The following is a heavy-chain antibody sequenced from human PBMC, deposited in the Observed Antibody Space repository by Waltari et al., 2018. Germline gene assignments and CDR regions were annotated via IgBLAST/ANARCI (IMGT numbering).Heavy chain of an antibody. V-gene: IGHV4-34*01. Sequence: QVQLQQWGAGLLKPSETLSLTCAVYGVSFSGYYWTWLRQPPGKGLEWIGEINHSGSTNYNPSLKSRVTISVDTSKNQFSLKLSSVTAADTAVYYCARGQMPSTVTTIYYYYGMDVWGQGTTVTVSS. CDR3: ARGQMPSTVTTIYYYYGMDV. D-gene: IGHD4-17*01. J-gene: IGHJ6*02. CDR1: GVSFSGYY. CDR2: INHSGST.